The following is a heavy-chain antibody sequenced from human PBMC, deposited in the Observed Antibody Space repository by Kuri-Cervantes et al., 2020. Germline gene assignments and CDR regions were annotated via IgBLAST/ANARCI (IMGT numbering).Heavy chain of an antibody. CDR3: ARDPTVTTWWDAFDI. CDR1: GFTFSSYA. CDR2: IYSGGST. J-gene: IGHJ3*02. D-gene: IGHD4-17*01. Sequence: GESLKISCAASGFTFSSYAMHRVRQAPGKGLEWVAVIYSGGSTYYADSVKGRFTISRDNSKNTLYLQMNSLGAEDTAVYYCARDPTVTTWWDAFDIWGQGTMVTVSS. V-gene: IGHV3-NL1*01.